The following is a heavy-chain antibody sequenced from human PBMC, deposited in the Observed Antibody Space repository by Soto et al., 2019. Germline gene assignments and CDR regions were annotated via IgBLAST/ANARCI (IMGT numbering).Heavy chain of an antibody. CDR1: VVALNSGNYY. V-gene: IGHV4-31*03. J-gene: IGHJ5*02. CDR2: IYGTGAV. Sequence: PWETLSLTCSFSVVALNSGNYYCSWNRPVPWQGLEWIGHIYGTGAVDYKPSLRDRITISQDKSERKFSIKLRLVNAEDTAVYYCVKLTSAPNNYKWFQPWGQGTLVNLS. D-gene: IGHD1-20*01. CDR3: VKLTSAPNNYKWFQP.